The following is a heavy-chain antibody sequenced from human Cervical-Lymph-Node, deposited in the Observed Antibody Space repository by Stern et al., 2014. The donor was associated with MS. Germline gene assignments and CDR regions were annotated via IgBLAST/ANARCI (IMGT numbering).Heavy chain of an antibody. J-gene: IGHJ3*01. CDR3: ARGGVIYTQDRNGFDV. CDR1: GGSISSGGSS. V-gene: IGHV4-30-2*01. D-gene: IGHD2-21*01. Sequence: VQLVESGSGQAKPSQTLSLTCAVSGGSISSGGSSWNWIRQPPGKGLEWIGVIYHSGSTYYTPSLKGRVFISVDTPKNQFARNLRSVTAADTAVYYCARGGVIYTQDRNGFDVWGQGTMVTVSS. CDR2: IYHSGST.